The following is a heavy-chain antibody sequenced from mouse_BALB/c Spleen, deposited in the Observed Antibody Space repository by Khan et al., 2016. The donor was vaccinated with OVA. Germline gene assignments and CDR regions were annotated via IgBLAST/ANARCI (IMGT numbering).Heavy chain of an antibody. Sequence: QVQLKQSGTELVRPGASVRLSCKTSGYIFTSYWIHWVKQRSGQGLEWIARIYPGTGSTYYNEIFKGKATLTADKSSNTAYMQLSSLKSEDSTVYFCARGAITSHSMDSWGQGTSVTVSS. CDR3: ARGAITSHSMDS. D-gene: IGHD1-1*01. CDR1: GYIFTSYW. J-gene: IGHJ4*01. CDR2: IYPGTGST. V-gene: IGHV1-76*01.